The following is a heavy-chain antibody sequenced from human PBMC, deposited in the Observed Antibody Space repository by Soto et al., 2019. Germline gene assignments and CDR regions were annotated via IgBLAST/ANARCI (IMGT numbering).Heavy chain of an antibody. Sequence: PSQTLSLTCVISGDSVSSNTAAWNWVRQSPSIGLEWLGRTYYRSKWYIDYAVSVKSRVTINVDTSKNQFSLQLNSVTPEDTAVYYCARDPSIVVVTGRLYYYYGMDVWGKGTTVTVSS. CDR2: TYYRSKWYI. CDR1: GDSVSSNTAA. V-gene: IGHV6-1*01. D-gene: IGHD2-21*02. CDR3: ARDPSIVVVTGRLYYYYGMDV. J-gene: IGHJ6*04.